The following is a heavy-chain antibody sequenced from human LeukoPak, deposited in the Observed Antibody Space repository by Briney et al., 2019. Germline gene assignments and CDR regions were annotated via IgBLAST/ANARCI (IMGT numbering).Heavy chain of an antibody. J-gene: IGHJ5*02. D-gene: IGHD1-26*01. CDR1: GGSFSGYY. CDR3: ARGGSYYFGRNWFDH. Sequence: SETLSLTCAVYGGSFSGYYWSWIRQPPGKGREWMGEINDSGSTNYNPSLKSRVTISVDTSKNQFSLKLSSVTAADTAVYYCARGGSYYFGRNWFDHWGQGTLVTVSS. CDR2: INDSGST. V-gene: IGHV4-34*01.